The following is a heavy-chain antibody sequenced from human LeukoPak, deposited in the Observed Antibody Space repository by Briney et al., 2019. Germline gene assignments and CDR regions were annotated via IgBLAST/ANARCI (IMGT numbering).Heavy chain of an antibody. J-gene: IGHJ3*02. CDR1: GFSFSTSW. CDR3: VREDFDGDNDAFDI. Sequence: GGSLRLSCAASGFSFSTSWMHWIRQVPGKGLVWVSRLKSDGSYTNYADSVKGRFTISRDNAKNMLYLQMNSLRVEDTAVYYCVREDFDGDNDAFDIWGHGTMVTVSS. V-gene: IGHV3-74*01. CDR2: LKSDGSYT. D-gene: IGHD4-17*01.